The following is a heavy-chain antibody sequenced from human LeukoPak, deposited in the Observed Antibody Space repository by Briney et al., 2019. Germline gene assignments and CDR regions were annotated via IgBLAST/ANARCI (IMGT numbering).Heavy chain of an antibody. CDR1: GFSFSAYW. CDR2: IKGDGTDI. J-gene: IGHJ4*02. D-gene: IGHD3-16*01. Sequence: GGSLRLSCAASGFSFSAYWMYWVRQAPGKGLVWVSRIKGDGTDITYGDSVKGRFTISRDNAKNTLFLQMNSLRAEDTAVYYCARDLSWGASDYWGQGTPVTVSS. V-gene: IGHV3-74*03. CDR3: ARDLSWGASDY.